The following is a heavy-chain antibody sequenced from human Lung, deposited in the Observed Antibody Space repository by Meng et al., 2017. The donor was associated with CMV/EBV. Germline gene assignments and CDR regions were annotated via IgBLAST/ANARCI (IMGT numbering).Heavy chain of an antibody. J-gene: IGHJ4*02. CDR3: ARGWDIVLVPAAPDLAY. CDR2: ISSGSGYI. Sequence: GGSLRLXCAASGFTFSDYSMDWVRQAPGKALEWVSSISSGSGYIYYADSVRGRFTISRDNAKNSLYLQMNSLRAEDTAVYFCARGWDIVLVPAAPDLAYWGQGTLVTVSS. CDR1: GFTFSDYS. V-gene: IGHV3-21*06. D-gene: IGHD2-2*01.